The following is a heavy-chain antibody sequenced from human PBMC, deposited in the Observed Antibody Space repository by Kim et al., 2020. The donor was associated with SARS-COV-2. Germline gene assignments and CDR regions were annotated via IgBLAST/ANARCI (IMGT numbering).Heavy chain of an antibody. CDR2: ISSSSSTI. Sequence: GGSLRLSCAASGFTFSSYSMNWVRQAPGKGLEWVSYISSSSSTIYYADSVKGRFTISRDNAKNSLYLQMNSLRDEDTAVYYCALPEQQLDPGVDYWGQGTLVTVSS. CDR1: GFTFSSYS. CDR3: ALPEQQLDPGVDY. J-gene: IGHJ4*02. V-gene: IGHV3-48*02. D-gene: IGHD6-13*01.